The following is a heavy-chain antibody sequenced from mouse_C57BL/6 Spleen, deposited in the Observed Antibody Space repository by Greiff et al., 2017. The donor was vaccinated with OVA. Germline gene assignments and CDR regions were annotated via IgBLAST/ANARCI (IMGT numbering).Heavy chain of an antibody. CDR1: GYTFTSYW. V-gene: IGHV1-52*01. J-gene: IGHJ3*01. CDR2: IDPSDSET. CDR3: ARGAMVTLGAY. D-gene: IGHD2-2*01. Sequence: QVQLQQPGAELVRPGSSVKLSCKASGYTFTSYWMHWVKQRPIQGLEWIGNIDPSDSETHYNQKFKDKATLTVDKSSSTAYMQLSSLTSEDSAVYYCARGAMVTLGAYWGQGTLVTVSA.